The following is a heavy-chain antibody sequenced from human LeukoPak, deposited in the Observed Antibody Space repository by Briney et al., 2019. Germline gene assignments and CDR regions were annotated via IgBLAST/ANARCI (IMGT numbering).Heavy chain of an antibody. CDR3: ARAYYHDSSDYYFPLDY. D-gene: IGHD3-22*01. CDR1: GYTFTSYY. J-gene: IGHJ4*02. CDR2: INPSGGST. Sequence: ASVKVSCKASGYTFTSYYTHWVRQAPGQGLEWMGIINPSGGSTTYAQKFQGRVTMTRDTSTSTVYMELSSLRSEDTAVYYCARAYYHDSSDYYFPLDYWGQGTLVTVSS. V-gene: IGHV1-46*01.